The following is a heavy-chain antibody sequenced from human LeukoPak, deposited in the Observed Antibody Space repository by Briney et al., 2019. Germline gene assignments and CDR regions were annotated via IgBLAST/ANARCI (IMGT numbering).Heavy chain of an antibody. CDR1: GGSISSSSYY. D-gene: IGHD3-22*01. J-gene: IGHJ4*02. CDR2: IGSSGSTI. Sequence: LSLTCTVSGGSISSSSYYWGWIRQPPGKGLEWVSYIGSSGSTIFYADSVKGRFTISRDNAKNSLYLQMNSLRAEDTAIYYCARVPIRGYYSDYWGQGTLVTVSS. CDR3: ARVPIRGYYSDY. V-gene: IGHV3-11*04.